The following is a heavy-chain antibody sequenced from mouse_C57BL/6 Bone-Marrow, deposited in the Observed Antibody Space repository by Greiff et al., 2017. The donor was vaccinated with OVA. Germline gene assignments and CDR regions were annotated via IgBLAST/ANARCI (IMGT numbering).Heavy chain of an antibody. J-gene: IGHJ2*01. CDR3: AREGVYSGSSFPDYFDY. V-gene: IGHV1-69*01. CDR1: GYTFTSYW. Sequence: QVQLQQPGAELVMPGASVKLSCKASGYTFTSYWMHWVKQRPGQGLEWIGEIDPSDSYTNYNQKFKGKSTLTVDKSSSTAYMQLSSLTSEDSAVYYCAREGVYSGSSFPDYFDYWGQGTTLTVSS. D-gene: IGHD1-1*01. CDR2: IDPSDSYT.